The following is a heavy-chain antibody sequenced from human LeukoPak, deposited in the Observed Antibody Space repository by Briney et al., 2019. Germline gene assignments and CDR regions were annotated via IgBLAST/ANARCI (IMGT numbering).Heavy chain of an antibody. Sequence: SETLSLTCTVSGGSISSSSYYWGWIRQPPGKGLEWIGSIYYSGSTYYNPSLKSRVTISVDTSKNQFSLKLSSVTAADTAVYYCAREGMGLFWRFDYWGQGTLVTVSS. J-gene: IGHJ4*02. CDR2: IYYSGST. V-gene: IGHV4-39*07. CDR3: AREGMGLFWRFDY. D-gene: IGHD3-22*01. CDR1: GGSISSSSYY.